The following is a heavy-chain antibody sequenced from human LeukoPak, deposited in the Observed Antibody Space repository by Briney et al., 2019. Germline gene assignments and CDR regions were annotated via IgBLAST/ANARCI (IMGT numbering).Heavy chain of an antibody. CDR1: GFTFSDYN. CDR2: INTGGGSI. CDR3: ARVPGVDTEYYFDY. D-gene: IGHD5-18*01. Sequence: GGSLRLSCAASGFTFSDYNMSWIRQAPGKGLESISYINTGGGSIYYADSVKGRFTISRDNGKNSLYLQMNNVRAEDTAVYYCARVPGVDTEYYFDYWGQGTLVTVSS. J-gene: IGHJ4*02. V-gene: IGHV3-11*04.